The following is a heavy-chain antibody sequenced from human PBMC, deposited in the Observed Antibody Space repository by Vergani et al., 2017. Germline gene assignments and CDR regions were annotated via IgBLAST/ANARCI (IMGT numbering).Heavy chain of an antibody. J-gene: IGHJ4*02. CDR2: IRSKANSYAT. V-gene: IGHV3-73*01. Sequence: EVQLVESGGGLVQPGGSLKLSCAASGFTFSGSAMHWVRQASGKGLEWVGRIRSKANSYATAYAASVKGRFTIDRDDSKNTAYLQMNSRKTEDTAVYYCTRFTGWSSKPEWGQGTLVTVSS. CDR3: TRFTGWSSKPE. D-gene: IGHD1-26*01. CDR1: GFTFSGSA.